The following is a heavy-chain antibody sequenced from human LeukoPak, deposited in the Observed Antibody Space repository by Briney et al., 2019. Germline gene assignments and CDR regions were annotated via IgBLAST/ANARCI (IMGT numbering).Heavy chain of an antibody. D-gene: IGHD3-16*01. CDR2: INWNGGST. Sequence: PGGSLRLSCAASGFTVSSNYMSWVRQAPGKGLEWVSGINWNGGSTGYADSVKGRFTISRDNVKTSLYLQMNSLRAEDTALYHCARGVSYELVGGMDVWGQGTTVTVSS. V-gene: IGHV3-20*01. J-gene: IGHJ6*02. CDR3: ARGVSYELVGGMDV. CDR1: GFTVSSNY.